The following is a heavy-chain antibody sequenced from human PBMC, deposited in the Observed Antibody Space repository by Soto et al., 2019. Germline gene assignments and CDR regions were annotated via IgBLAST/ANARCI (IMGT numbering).Heavy chain of an antibody. CDR2: IWYDGSNK. Sequence: QVQLVESGGGVVQPGRSLRLSCAASGFTFRSYGMHWVRQAPGKGLEWVAVIWYDGSNKYYADSVKGRFTISRDNSKNTLYLQMNSLRAEDTAVYYCAREDGGSSFDYWGQGTLVTVSS. CDR1: GFTFRSYG. V-gene: IGHV3-33*01. CDR3: AREDGGSSFDY. D-gene: IGHD1-26*01. J-gene: IGHJ4*02.